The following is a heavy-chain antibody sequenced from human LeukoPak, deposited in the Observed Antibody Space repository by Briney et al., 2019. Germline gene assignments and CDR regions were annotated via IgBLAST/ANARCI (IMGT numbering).Heavy chain of an antibody. CDR3: ASLGSSVAAAFDI. CDR1: GASISSSSYY. J-gene: IGHJ3*02. CDR2: INHSGST. D-gene: IGHD6-19*01. Sequence: SETLSLTCTVSGASISSSSYYWAWIRQPPGKGLEWIGEINHSGSTNYNPSLKSRVTISVDTSKNQFSLKLSSVTAADTAVYYCASLGSSVAAAFDIWGQGTMVTVSS. V-gene: IGHV4-39*07.